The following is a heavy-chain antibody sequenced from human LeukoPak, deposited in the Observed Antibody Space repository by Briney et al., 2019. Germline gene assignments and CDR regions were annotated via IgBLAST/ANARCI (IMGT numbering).Heavy chain of an antibody. CDR1: GFTFSSYG. V-gene: IGHV3-21*01. D-gene: IGHD3-16*02. CDR3: AREVDIYDYVWGSYRYVTGGMDV. Sequence: GRSLRLSCAASGFTFSSYGMNWVRQAPGKGLEWVSSISSSSSYIYYADSVKGRFTISRDNAKNSLYLQMNSLRAEDTAVYYCAREVDIYDYVWGSYRYVTGGMDVWGKGTTVTVSS. CDR2: ISSSSSYI. J-gene: IGHJ6*04.